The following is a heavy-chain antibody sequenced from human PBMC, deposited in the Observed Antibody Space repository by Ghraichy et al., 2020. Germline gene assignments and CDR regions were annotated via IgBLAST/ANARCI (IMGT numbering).Heavy chain of an antibody. Sequence: GGSLRLSCTASGFTFGDYAMSWFRQAPGKGLEWVGFIRSKAYGGTTEYAASVKGRFTISRDDSKSIAYLQMNSLKTEDTAVYYCTRDSSSWYRWDYYYGMDVWGQGTTVTVSS. CDR3: TRDSSSWYRWDYYYGMDV. CDR1: GFTFGDYA. V-gene: IGHV3-49*03. CDR2: IRSKAYGGTT. D-gene: IGHD6-13*01. J-gene: IGHJ6*02.